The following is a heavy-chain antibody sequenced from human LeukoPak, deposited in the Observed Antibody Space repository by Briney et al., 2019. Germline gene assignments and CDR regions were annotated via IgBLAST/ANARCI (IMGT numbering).Heavy chain of an antibody. D-gene: IGHD6-19*01. CDR3: AKDLVFSSGWSRAFDI. J-gene: IGHJ3*02. Sequence: GGSLRLSCAASGFTFSNFAIHWVRQAPGKGLEWVAVISSEGSYKYYADSVKGRFTISRDNSKNTLYLQMNSLRPEDAALYYCAKDLVFSSGWSRAFDIWGQGTLVTVSS. CDR2: ISSEGSYK. V-gene: IGHV3-30*04. CDR1: GFTFSNFA.